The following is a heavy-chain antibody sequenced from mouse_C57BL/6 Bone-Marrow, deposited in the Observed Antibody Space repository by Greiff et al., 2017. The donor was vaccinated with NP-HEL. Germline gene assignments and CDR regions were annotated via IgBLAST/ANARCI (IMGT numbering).Heavy chain of an antibody. D-gene: IGHD1-1*01. CDR1: GFTFSDYY. CDR3: ERQHYGSGYYAMDY. Sequence: EVKLMESGGGLVQPGGSLKLSCAASGFTFSDYYMYWVRQTPEKSLEWVAYISNGGGSNYYPDTVKGRFTISRANAKNTLCLQMMRLKSENTAMYYCERQHYGSGYYAMDYWGQGTSVTVSA. J-gene: IGHJ4*01. CDR2: ISNGGGSN. V-gene: IGHV5-12*01.